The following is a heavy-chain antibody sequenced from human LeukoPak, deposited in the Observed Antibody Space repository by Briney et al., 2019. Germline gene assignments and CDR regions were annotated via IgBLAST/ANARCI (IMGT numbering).Heavy chain of an antibody. CDR1: GYTFAGYY. CDR2: INPNSGGT. CDR3: AREDYYDSSGYGPLDY. D-gene: IGHD3-22*01. J-gene: IGHJ4*02. Sequence: ASVKVSCKASGYTFAGYYMHWVRQAPGQGLEWMGWINPNSGGTNYAQKSQGRVTMTRDTSISTAYMELSRLRSDDTAVYYCAREDYYDSSGYGPLDYWGQGTLVTVSS. V-gene: IGHV1-2*02.